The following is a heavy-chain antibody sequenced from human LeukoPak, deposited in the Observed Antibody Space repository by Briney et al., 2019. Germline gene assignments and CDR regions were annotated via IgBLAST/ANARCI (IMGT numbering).Heavy chain of an antibody. D-gene: IGHD3-10*01. CDR2: IWYDGSSK. CDR1: GFAFSSSG. J-gene: IGHJ4*02. V-gene: IGHV3-33*01. CDR3: ARDYGSGSYYEGYFDY. Sequence: GGSLRLSCAASGFAFSSSGMHWVRQAPGKGLEWVALIWYDGSSKYYADSVKGRFAISRDNSKNTLYLQMNSLRAEDTALYYCARDYGSGSYYEGYFDYWGQGTLVTVSS.